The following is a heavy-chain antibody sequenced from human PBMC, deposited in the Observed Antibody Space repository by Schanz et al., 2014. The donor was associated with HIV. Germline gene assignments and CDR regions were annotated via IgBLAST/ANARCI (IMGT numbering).Heavy chain of an antibody. D-gene: IGHD3-3*01. V-gene: IGHV3-9*01. Sequence: EVQLVESGGALVQPGRSLRLSCAASGFTFDDYAMHWVRQAPGKGLEWVSGIIFNSGNTGYADSVKGRFTISRDNSKNTLYLQMNSLRAEDTAVFYCARDLGVTISTSGPPRNYYAMDVWGQGTAVTVSS. CDR1: GFTFDDYA. J-gene: IGHJ6*02. CDR3: ARDLGVTISTSGPPRNYYAMDV. CDR2: IIFNSGNT.